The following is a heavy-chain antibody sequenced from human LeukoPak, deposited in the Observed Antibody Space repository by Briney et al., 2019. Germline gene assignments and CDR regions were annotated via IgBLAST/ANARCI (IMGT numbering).Heavy chain of an antibody. Sequence: PGGSLRLSCAASGFTFSSYAMHWVRQAPGKGLEWVAVIWYDGSNKYYADSVKGRFTISRDNSKNTLYLQMNSLRAEDTAVYYCARAGAARPYYYYGMDVWGQGTTVTVSS. CDR3: ARAGAARPYYYYGMDV. CDR2: IWYDGSNK. D-gene: IGHD6-6*01. V-gene: IGHV3-33*08. J-gene: IGHJ6*02. CDR1: GFTFSSYA.